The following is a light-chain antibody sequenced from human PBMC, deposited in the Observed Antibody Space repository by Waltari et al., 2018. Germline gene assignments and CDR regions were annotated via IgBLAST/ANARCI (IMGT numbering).Light chain of an antibody. CDR1: QAISSA. CDR3: QQLHSYPVT. V-gene: IGKV1-13*02. J-gene: IGKJ4*01. CDR2: DAS. Sequence: AVQLTQSPSSLSASVGDRVTITCRASQAISSALAGYQKKPGKAPNLLIYDASNLESGVPSRFSGSGAGTHFTLTISSLQPADFATYYCQQLHSYPVTFGGGTKVEIK.